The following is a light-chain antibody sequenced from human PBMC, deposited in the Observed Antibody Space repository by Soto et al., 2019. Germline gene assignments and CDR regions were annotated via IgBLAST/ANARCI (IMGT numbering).Light chain of an antibody. CDR1: QSVSSNN. Sequence: PGERATLSCRASQSVSSNNLAWYQHKPGQPPRLLIYVASRRATGIPDRFSGSGSGSEFTLTITRLEPEDFAVYYCQQHGSGPWTFGQG. CDR2: VAS. CDR3: QQHGSGPWT. V-gene: IGKV3-20*01. J-gene: IGKJ1*01.